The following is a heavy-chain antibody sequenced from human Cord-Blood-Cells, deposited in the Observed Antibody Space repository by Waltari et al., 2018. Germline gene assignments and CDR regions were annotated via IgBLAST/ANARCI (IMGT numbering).Heavy chain of an antibody. V-gene: IGHV1-24*01. D-gene: IGHD4-4*01. Sequence: QVQLVQSGAEVKKPGASVKVSCKVSGYTLTELSMHWVRQAPGKGLEWMGVFAPDAVAPIYAPTFHGRVPLPVAPSPPTAYLALSSLRSGHTAVYYCATVPCYSNIRWPWGQGTLVTVSS. J-gene: IGHJ5*02. CDR3: ATVPCYSNIRWP. CDR1: GYTLTELS. CDR2: FAPDAVAP.